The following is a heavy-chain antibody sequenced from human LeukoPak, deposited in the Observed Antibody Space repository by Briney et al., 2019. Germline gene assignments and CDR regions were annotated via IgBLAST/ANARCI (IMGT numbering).Heavy chain of an antibody. Sequence: GRSLRLSCAASGFTFDDYAMHWVRQAPGKGLEWVSGISWSSGSIGYADSVKGRFTISRDNAKNSLYLQMNSLRAEDTALYYCAKDYDSSGYYALYFDYWGQGTLVTVSS. V-gene: IGHV3-9*01. D-gene: IGHD3-22*01. CDR1: GFTFDDYA. J-gene: IGHJ4*02. CDR2: ISWSSGSI. CDR3: AKDYDSSGYYALYFDY.